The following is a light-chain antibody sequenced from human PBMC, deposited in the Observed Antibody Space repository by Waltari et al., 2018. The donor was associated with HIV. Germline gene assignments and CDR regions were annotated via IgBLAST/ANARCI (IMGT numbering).Light chain of an antibody. V-gene: IGLV1-40*01. CDR3: QSYDRDLNGPV. CDR2: STS. Sequence: QSVLTQPPSVSGAPGQRVTISCTGNSYNIGSPYDVPCYFQTPGSAPKFLNSTSGLPPGVPERFSRSTSGTSASLAITALRPEDEGTYYCQSYDRDLNGPVFGGGTELTVL. J-gene: IGLJ3*02. CDR1: SYNIGSPYD.